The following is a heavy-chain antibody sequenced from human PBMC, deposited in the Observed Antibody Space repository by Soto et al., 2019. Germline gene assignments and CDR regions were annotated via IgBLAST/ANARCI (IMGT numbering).Heavy chain of an antibody. Sequence: QLQLQESGPGLAKPSETLSLTGTVSGGSISSESYFWGWVRQPSGKGLEWVGTISYSGSPFFNPSLKGRATLSVDTSKNQFSLRLSAVTAADSAVYFCAALLGHCSGGTCFFRWFDPWGQGSLVTVSS. J-gene: IGHJ5*02. CDR2: ISYSGSP. V-gene: IGHV4-39*01. CDR1: GGSISSESYF. D-gene: IGHD2-15*01. CDR3: AALLGHCSGGTCFFRWFDP.